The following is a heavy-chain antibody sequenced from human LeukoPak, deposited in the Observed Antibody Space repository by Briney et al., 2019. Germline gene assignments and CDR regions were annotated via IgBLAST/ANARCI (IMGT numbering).Heavy chain of an antibody. CDR2: ISSSSSTI. D-gene: IGHD2-21*01. V-gene: IGHV3-48*01. J-gene: IGHJ3*02. CDR1: GFTFSSYS. Sequence: GGSLRLSCAASGFTFSSYSMNWVRQAPGKGLEWVSYISSSSSTIYYADSVKGRFTISRDNAKNSLYLQMNSLRAEDTAVYYCARELRAFFLNAFDIWGQGTMVTVSS. CDR3: ARELRAFFLNAFDI.